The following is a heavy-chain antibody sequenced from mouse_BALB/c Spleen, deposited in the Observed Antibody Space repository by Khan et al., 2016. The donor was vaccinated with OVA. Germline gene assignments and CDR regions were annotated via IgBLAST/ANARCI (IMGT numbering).Heavy chain of an antibody. D-gene: IGHD1-1*02. J-gene: IGHJ4*01. CDR3: GRCGQFYYGRMGDAMDY. Sequence: QVQLQQSGAELAKPGASVKMSCKASGYTFTSYWMHWVKQRPGQGLEWIGYINPSTAYSESNQKFKDKATLTADKSSSTAYMQLSSLTSEDSAVYYCGRCGQFYYGRMGDAMDYWGQGTSVTVSS. V-gene: IGHV1-7*01. CDR1: GYTFTSYW. CDR2: INPSTAYS.